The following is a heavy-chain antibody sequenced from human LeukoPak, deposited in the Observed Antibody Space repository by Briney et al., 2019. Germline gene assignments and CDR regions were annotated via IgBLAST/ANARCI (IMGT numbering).Heavy chain of an antibody. V-gene: IGHV3-9*01. CDR1: GFTFDDYA. CDR2: IGWNSGSI. D-gene: IGHD3-16*02. Sequence: GGSLRLSCAASGFTFDDYAMHWVRQAPGKGLEWVSGIGWNSGSIDYADSVKGRFTISRDNAKNSLYLQMNSLRAEDTALYYCAEGHLGELSSYFDYWGQGTLVTVSS. J-gene: IGHJ4*02. CDR3: AEGHLGELSSYFDY.